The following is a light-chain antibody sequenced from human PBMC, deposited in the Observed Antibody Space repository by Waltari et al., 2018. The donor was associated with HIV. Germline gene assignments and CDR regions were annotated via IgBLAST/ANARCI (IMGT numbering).Light chain of an antibody. Sequence: QSALTQPPSASGSPGQSVTIPCTGPSNDVGAYDYASWYQQHPGRAPKHLIYEVTTRPLGVPDRGSGYKSGNPASLPGSGLQAEDDGHYFCTPYVDNFGVLFGGGTKLAVL. J-gene: IGLJ2*01. V-gene: IGLV2-8*01. CDR3: TPYVDNFGVL. CDR1: SNDVGAYDY. CDR2: EVT.